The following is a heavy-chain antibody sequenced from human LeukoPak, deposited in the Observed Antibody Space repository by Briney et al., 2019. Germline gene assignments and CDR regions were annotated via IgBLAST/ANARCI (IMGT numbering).Heavy chain of an antibody. CDR1: GVSISSSNSY. J-gene: IGHJ4*02. V-gene: IGHV4-39*01. CDR3: ARQTGSGLFILP. Sequence: SETLSLTCTVSGVSISSSNSYWGWIRQPPGKGLEWIGSIYYSGNTYYNASLKSQASISIDTSKNQFSLRLTSVTAADTAVYYCARQTGSGLFILPGGQGTLVTVSS. D-gene: IGHD3/OR15-3a*01. CDR2: IYYSGNT.